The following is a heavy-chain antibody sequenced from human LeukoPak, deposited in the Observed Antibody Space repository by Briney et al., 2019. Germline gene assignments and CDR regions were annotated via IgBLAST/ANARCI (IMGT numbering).Heavy chain of an antibody. V-gene: IGHV4-39*01. D-gene: IGHD6-19*01. CDR3: ARQGRIAVAGTTDY. J-gene: IGHJ4*02. CDR1: GGSISSSSYY. CDR2: IYYSGST. Sequence: PSETLSLTCTVSGGSISSSSYYWGWIRQPPGKGLEWIGGIYYSGSTYYNPSLKSRVTISVDTSKNQFSLKLSSVTAADTAVYYCARQGRIAVAGTTDYWGQGTLVTVSS.